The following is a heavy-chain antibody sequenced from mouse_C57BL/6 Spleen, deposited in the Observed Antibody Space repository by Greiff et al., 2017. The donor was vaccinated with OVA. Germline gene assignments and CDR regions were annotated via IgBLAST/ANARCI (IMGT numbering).Heavy chain of an antibody. Sequence: EVNVVESGGGLVQPGGSLSLSCAASGFTFTDYYMSWVRQPPGKALEWLGFIRNKANGYTTEYSASVKGRFTISRDNSQSILYLQMNALRAEDSATYYCARYLRYFDYWGQGTTLTVSS. J-gene: IGHJ2*01. CDR3: ARYLRYFDY. CDR1: GFTFTDYY. V-gene: IGHV7-3*01. CDR2: IRNKANGYTT.